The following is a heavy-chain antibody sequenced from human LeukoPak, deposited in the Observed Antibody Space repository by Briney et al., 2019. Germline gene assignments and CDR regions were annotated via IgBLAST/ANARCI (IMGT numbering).Heavy chain of an antibody. CDR2: IYYSGST. Sequence: SETLSLTCTVSGGSISSSSYYWGWIRQPPGKGLEWIGSIYYSGSTNYNPSLKSRVTMSVDTSKNQFSLKLSSVTAADTAVYYCASYVPIVWDPYPGAFDYWGQGTLVTVSS. CDR1: GGSISSSSYY. CDR3: ASYVPIVWDPYPGAFDY. D-gene: IGHD5/OR15-5a*01. J-gene: IGHJ4*02. V-gene: IGHV4-39*07.